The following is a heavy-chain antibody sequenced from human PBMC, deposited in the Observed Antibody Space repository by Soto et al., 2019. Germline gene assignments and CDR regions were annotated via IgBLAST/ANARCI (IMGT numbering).Heavy chain of an antibody. V-gene: IGHV1-18*01. CDR3: ARDRGGMYSSSDFDY. Sequence: VASVKVSCKASGYTFTSYGISWVRQAPGQGLEWMGWISAYNGNTNYAQKLQGRVTMTTDTSTSTAYMELRSLRSDDTAVYYCARDRGGMYSSSDFDYWGQGTLVTVSS. CDR2: ISAYNGNT. CDR1: GYTFTSYG. D-gene: IGHD6-6*01. J-gene: IGHJ4*02.